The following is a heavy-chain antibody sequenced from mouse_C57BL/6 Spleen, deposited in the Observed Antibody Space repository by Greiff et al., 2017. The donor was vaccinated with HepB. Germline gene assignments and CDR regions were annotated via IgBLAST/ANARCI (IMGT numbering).Heavy chain of an antibody. CDR1: GYTFTSYW. J-gene: IGHJ2*01. CDR3: ASYDGYSGDFDY. Sequence: VQLQQPGAELVKPGASVKMSCKASGYTFTSYWITWVKQRPGQGLEWIGDIYPGSGSTNYNEKFKSKATLTVDTSSSTAYMQLSSLTSEDSAVYYCASYDGYSGDFDYWGQGTTLTVSS. V-gene: IGHV1-55*01. D-gene: IGHD2-3*01. CDR2: IYPGSGST.